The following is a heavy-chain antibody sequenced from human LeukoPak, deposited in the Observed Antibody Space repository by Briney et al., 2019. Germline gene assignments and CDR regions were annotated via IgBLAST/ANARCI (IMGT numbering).Heavy chain of an antibody. CDR2: ISYDGSNK. J-gene: IGHJ6*04. Sequence: PGGSLRLSCAASGFTFSSYAMHWGRQAPGKGLGWVAVISYDGSNKYYADSVKGRFTISRDNSKNTLYLQMNSRRAEDTAVYYCAILSKGDQLLSARVDGMDVWGKGTTVTVSS. V-gene: IGHV3-30*04. CDR1: GFTFSSYA. CDR3: AILSKGDQLLSARVDGMDV. D-gene: IGHD2-2*01.